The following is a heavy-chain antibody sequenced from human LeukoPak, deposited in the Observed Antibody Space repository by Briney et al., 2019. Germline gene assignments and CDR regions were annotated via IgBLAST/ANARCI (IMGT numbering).Heavy chain of an antibody. D-gene: IGHD5-24*01. CDR2: IYYSGST. Sequence: SETLSLTCTVSGGSISSGDYYWSWIRQPPGKGLEWIGYIYYSGSTYYNPSLKSRVTISVDTSKNQFSLKLSSVTAADTAVYYCARLGRDGHSDYWGQGTLVTVSS. V-gene: IGHV4-30-4*01. J-gene: IGHJ4*02. CDR3: ARLGRDGHSDY. CDR1: GGSISSGDYY.